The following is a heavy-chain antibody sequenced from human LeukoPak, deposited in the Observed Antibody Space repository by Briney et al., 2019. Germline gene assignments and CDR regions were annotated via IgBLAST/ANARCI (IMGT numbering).Heavy chain of an antibody. J-gene: IGHJ4*02. CDR1: GGSFSGYY. D-gene: IGHD6-19*01. CDR3: ARGPIAVAGITALNY. V-gene: IGHV4-34*01. Sequence: PSETLSLTCAVDGGSFSGYYWSWIRQPPGKGLDWIGEINHSGSINYNPSLKSRVTISVDTSKNQFSLKLSSVTAADTAVYYCARGPIAVAGITALNYWGQGTLVTVSS. CDR2: INHSGSI.